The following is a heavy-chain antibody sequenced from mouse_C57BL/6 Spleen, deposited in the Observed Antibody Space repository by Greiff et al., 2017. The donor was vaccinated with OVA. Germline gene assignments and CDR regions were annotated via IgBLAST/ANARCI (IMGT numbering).Heavy chain of an antibody. J-gene: IGHJ3*01. V-gene: IGHV1-80*01. CDR2: IYPGDGDT. Sequence: VQLVESGAELVKPGASVKISCKASGYAFSSYWMNWVKQRPGKGLEWIGQIYPGDGDTNYNGKFKGKATLTADKSSSTAYMQLSSLTSEDSAVYFCAREEGSRVFGYWGQGTLVTVSA. CDR3: AREEGSRVFGY. D-gene: IGHD1-1*01. CDR1: GYAFSSYW.